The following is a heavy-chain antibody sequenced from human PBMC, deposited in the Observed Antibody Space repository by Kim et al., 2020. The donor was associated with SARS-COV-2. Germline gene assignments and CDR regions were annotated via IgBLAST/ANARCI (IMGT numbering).Heavy chain of an antibody. CDR2: IKQDGSEK. Sequence: GGSLRLSCAASGFTFSSYWMTWVRQAPGKGLEWVANIKQDGSEKNYVDSVKGRFTISRDNAKNSLFLQMNSLRGEDTAVYYCARDLYCSSTMCYYGLDVWGQGTTVTVSS. D-gene: IGHD2-2*01. J-gene: IGHJ6*02. V-gene: IGHV3-7*01. CDR1: GFTFSSYW. CDR3: ARDLYCSSTMCYYGLDV.